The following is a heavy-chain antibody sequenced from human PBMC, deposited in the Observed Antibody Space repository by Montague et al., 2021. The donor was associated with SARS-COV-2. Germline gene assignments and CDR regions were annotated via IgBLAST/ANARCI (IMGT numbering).Heavy chain of an antibody. J-gene: IGHJ6*03. CDR3: ARLGDGVVPSPILGVGPYYAYYYMDV. CDR1: GGSFSTYS. Sequence: SETLSLTCAVHGGSFSTYSWNWIRQPPGKGLEWIGEIHHGGGTNYNPSLKSRVTISADTSKNRFSLKLTSVAAADTAVYYCARLGDGVVPSPILGVGPYYAYYYMDVWGKGTTVTVSS. D-gene: IGHD3-10*01. CDR2: IHHGGGT. V-gene: IGHV4-34*01.